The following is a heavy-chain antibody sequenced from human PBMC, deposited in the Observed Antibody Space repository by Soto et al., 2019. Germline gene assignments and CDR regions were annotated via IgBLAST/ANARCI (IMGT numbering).Heavy chain of an antibody. CDR2: INHSGST. CDR1: GGSFSGYY. V-gene: IGHV4-34*01. Sequence: SETLSLTCAGYGGSFSGYYWSWIRQPPGKGLEWIGEINHSGSTNYNPSLKSRVTISVDTSKNQFSLKLSSVTAADTAVYYCARGSSSWVYYYYGMDVWGQGTTVTVSS. D-gene: IGHD6-6*01. CDR3: ARGSSSWVYYYYGMDV. J-gene: IGHJ6*02.